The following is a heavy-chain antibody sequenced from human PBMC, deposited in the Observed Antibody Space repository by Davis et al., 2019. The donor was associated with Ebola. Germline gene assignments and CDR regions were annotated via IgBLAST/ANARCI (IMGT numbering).Heavy chain of an antibody. CDR3: ARDDYSNYYGMDV. V-gene: IGHV4-59*02. Sequence: SETLSLTCTVSGGSVSNYYWSWIRQPPGKGLEWIGYIYYRGSTNYNPSLKSRVTISVDTSKNQFSLKLSSVTAADTAVYYCARDDYSNYYGMDVWGQGTTVTVSS. CDR2: IYYRGST. D-gene: IGHD4-11*01. CDR1: GGSVSNYY. J-gene: IGHJ6*02.